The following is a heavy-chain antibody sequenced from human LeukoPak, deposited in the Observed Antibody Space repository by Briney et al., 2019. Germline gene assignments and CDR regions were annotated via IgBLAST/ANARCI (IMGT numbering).Heavy chain of an antibody. CDR3: ARGYPGRYDSSGYYRPAVY. D-gene: IGHD3-22*01. J-gene: IGHJ4*02. Sequence: GGSLGLSCAASGFTFSSYWMSWVRQAPGKGLEWVANIKQDGSEKYYVDSVKGRFTISRDNAKNSLYLQMNSLRAEDTAVYYCARGYPGRYDSSGYYRPAVYWGQGTLVTVSS. CDR2: IKQDGSEK. V-gene: IGHV3-7*01. CDR1: GFTFSSYW.